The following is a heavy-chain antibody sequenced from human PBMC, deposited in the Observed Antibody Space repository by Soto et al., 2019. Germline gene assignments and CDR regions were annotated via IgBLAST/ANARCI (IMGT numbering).Heavy chain of an antibody. V-gene: IGHV4-39*01. CDR3: ARGGPGYSSGWYGY. CDR2: IYYSGST. J-gene: IGHJ4*02. CDR1: GGSISSSSYY. Sequence: QLQLQESGPGLVKPSETLSLTCTVSGGSISSSSYYWGWIRQPPGKGLEWIGSIYYSGSTYYNPSLKSRVTISVDTSKNQFSLKLSSVTAADTAVYYCARGGPGYSSGWYGYWGQGTLVTVSS. D-gene: IGHD6-19*01.